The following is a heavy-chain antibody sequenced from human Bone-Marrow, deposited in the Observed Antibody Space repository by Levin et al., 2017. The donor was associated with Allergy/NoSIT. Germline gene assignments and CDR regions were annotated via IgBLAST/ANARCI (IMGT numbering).Heavy chain of an antibody. CDR3: VKDSGSLSYGGNLAPDY. CDR1: GFNFDVYA. D-gene: IGHD4-23*01. V-gene: IGHV3-23*01. J-gene: IGHJ4*02. CDR2: ISNGGSGT. Sequence: GESLKISCVASGFNFDVYAMNWVRQAPGKGLEWVSAISNGGSGTSYSDSVKGRFTISRDNSKNTLYLQMNSLRGEDTAVYYCVKDSGSLSYGGNLAPDYWGQGTLVTVSS.